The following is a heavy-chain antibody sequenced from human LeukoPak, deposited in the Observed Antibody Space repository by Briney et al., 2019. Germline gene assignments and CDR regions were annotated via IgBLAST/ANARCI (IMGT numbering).Heavy chain of an antibody. V-gene: IGHV4-39*01. CDR2: IYYSGST. CDR1: GGSISSSSYC. J-gene: IGHJ4*02. Sequence: KSSETLSLTCTVSGGSISSSSYCWGWIRQPPGKGLEWIGSIYYSGSTYYNPSLKSRVTISVDTSKNQFSLKLSSVTAADTAVYYCARGIPPDYWGQGTLVTVSS. CDR3: ARGIPPDY.